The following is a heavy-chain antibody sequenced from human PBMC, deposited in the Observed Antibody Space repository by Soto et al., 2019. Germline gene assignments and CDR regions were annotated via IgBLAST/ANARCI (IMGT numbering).Heavy chain of an antibody. J-gene: IGHJ4*02. CDR2: MWSEGTHK. CDR1: GGTFGGDG. CDR3: ERGSSVVPDRPVDY. V-gene: IGHV3-33*04. Sequence: XXSLSLSRAAAGGTFGGDGGNWVRQAQGKGRGKGREWMEFMWSEGTHKYHTTYAKDFLAISTVTSNNTLYLQMNSLRNEDTAVSYWERGSSVVPDRPVDYWGQGTLVPV. D-gene: IGHD2-2*01.